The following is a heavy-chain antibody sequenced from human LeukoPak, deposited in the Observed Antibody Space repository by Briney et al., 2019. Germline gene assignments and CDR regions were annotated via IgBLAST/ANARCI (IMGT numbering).Heavy chain of an antibody. V-gene: IGHV3-23*01. CDR2: ISGSGGST. CDR3: AKGPRSGWSLLYFDY. Sequence: GASLRLSCAASGFTFSSYAMSWVRQAPGKGLEWVSAISGSGGSTYYADSVKGRFTISRDNSKNTLYLQMNSLRAEDTAVYYCAKGPRSGWSLLYFDYWGQGTLVTVSS. J-gene: IGHJ4*02. CDR1: GFTFSSYA. D-gene: IGHD6-19*01.